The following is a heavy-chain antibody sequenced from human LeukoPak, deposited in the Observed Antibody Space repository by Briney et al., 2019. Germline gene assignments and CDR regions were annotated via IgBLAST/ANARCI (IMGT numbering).Heavy chain of an antibody. CDR1: GGSISSYY. J-gene: IGHJ4*02. CDR3: ARAPQGSWYLFDY. Sequence: SEALSLTCTVSGGSISSYYWSWIRQPPGKGLEWIGYIYYSGSTNYNPSLKSRVTISVDTSKNQFSLKLSSVTAADTAVYYCARAPQGSWYLFDYWGQGTLVTVSS. CDR2: IYYSGST. D-gene: IGHD6-13*01. V-gene: IGHV4-59*12.